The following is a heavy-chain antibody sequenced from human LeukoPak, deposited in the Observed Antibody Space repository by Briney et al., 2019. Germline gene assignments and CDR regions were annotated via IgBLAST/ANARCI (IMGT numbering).Heavy chain of an antibody. V-gene: IGHV3-74*01. CDR1: GLTFSSDW. J-gene: IGHJ5*02. CDR2: INSDASTI. Sequence: PGGSLRLSCAASGLTFSSDWMHWVRQVPGKGLVWFSRINSDASTINYADSVKGRFTISRDNAKKTLYLQMNNLRAEDTAVYYCARGDCTIGAVCSSLLDPWGRGTLVTVSS. D-gene: IGHD2-8*01. CDR3: ARGDCTIGAVCSSLLDP.